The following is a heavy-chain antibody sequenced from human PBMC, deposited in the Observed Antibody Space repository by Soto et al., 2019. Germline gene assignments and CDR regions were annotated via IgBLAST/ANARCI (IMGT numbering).Heavy chain of an antibody. CDR2: IYYSGST. CDR3: AREGYGGFHWFDP. CDR1: VGSISSGGYY. Sequence: TLSFPGTVSVGSISSGGYYWSWILQHPWKGLEWIGYIYYSGSTYYNPSLKSRVTISVDTSKNQCSLKLSSVTAADTAVYYCAREGYGGFHWFDPWGQGTLVTVSS. V-gene: IGHV4-31*03. D-gene: IGHD4-17*01. J-gene: IGHJ5*02.